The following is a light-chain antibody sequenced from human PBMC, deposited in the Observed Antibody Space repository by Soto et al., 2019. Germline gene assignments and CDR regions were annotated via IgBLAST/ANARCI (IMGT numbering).Light chain of an antibody. CDR2: GAS. Sequence: EIVLTQSPGTLSLSPGERATLSCRASQSVSSSYLAWYQQKPGQAPRLLIYGASSRATGIPDRFSGSGSGTDFTLTISRLESEDFAVYYCQQYCSSPYTFGLGTKLEIK. J-gene: IGKJ2*01. CDR3: QQYCSSPYT. CDR1: QSVSSSY. V-gene: IGKV3-20*01.